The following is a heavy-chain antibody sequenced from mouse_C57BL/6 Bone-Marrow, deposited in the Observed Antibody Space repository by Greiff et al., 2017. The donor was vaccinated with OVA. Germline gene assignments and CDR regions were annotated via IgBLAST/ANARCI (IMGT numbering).Heavy chain of an antibody. Sequence: VQLQQSGAELVRPGSSVKLSCKASGYTFTSYWMHWVKQRPIQGLEWIGNIDPSASATHYNQKFKDKATLTEDKSSSTAYMQLSSLTSEDSAVFYCARGDYWGQGTSVTVSS. CDR2: IDPSASAT. CDR1: GYTFTSYW. V-gene: IGHV1-52*01. CDR3: ARGDY. J-gene: IGHJ4*01.